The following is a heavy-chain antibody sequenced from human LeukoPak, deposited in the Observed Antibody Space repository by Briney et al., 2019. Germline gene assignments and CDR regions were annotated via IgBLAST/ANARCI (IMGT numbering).Heavy chain of an antibody. CDR2: IYYSGNT. CDR3: ARHRSFNLFDS. V-gene: IGHV4-59*08. D-gene: IGHD1-14*01. CDR1: GGSISSYY. Sequence: SETLSLTCTVSGGSISSYYWSWIRQPPGKGLEWIGYIYYSGNTNYNSSLKSRVTISVDTSKNQFSLKLRSVTAADTAVYYCARHRSFNLFDSWGQGTLVTVSS. J-gene: IGHJ4*02.